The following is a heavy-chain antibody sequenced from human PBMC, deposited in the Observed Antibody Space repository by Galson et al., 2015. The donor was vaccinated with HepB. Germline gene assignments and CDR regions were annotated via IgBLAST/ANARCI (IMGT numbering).Heavy chain of an antibody. CDR3: ARDPGDSSGYFNWFDP. Sequence: ISGDSVSRNGAAWNWIRQSPSRGLEWLGRTYYRSKWNSHYAVSVKSRITINPDTSKNQFSLQLNSVTPEDTAVYYCARDPGDSSGYFNWFDPWGQGTLVTVSS. CDR1: GDSVSRNGAA. D-gene: IGHD3-22*01. CDR2: TYYRSKWNS. J-gene: IGHJ5*02. V-gene: IGHV6-1*01.